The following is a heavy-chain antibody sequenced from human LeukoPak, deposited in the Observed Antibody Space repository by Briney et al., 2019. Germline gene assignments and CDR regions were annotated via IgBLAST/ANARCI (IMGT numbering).Heavy chain of an antibody. CDR3: ARISPYKYSYGVIDY. V-gene: IGHV4-59*01. J-gene: IGHJ4*02. Sequence: SDTLSLTCTVSGGSISSYYWSWIRQPPGKGLEWIGYIYYSGSTNYNPSLKSRVTISVDTSKNQFSLKLSSVTAADTAVYYCARISPYKYSYGVIDYWGQGTLVTVSS. CDR2: IYYSGST. D-gene: IGHD5-18*01. CDR1: GGSISSYY.